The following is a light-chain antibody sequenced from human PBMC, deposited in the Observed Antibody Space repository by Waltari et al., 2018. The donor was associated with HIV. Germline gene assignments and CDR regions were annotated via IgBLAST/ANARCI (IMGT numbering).Light chain of an antibody. CDR2: EVS. J-gene: IGLJ2*01. V-gene: IGLV2-18*02. Sequence: QSALTQPPSVSGSPGQSVTISCTGTSSDVGNYNRVSWYQQPPGSAPKLMIYEVSNRHSGVPRRFSGSKSGNTASLTISGLQAEDEADYYCSSYTSSNTFVVFGGGTKLTVL. CDR1: SSDVGNYNR. CDR3: SSYTSSNTFVV.